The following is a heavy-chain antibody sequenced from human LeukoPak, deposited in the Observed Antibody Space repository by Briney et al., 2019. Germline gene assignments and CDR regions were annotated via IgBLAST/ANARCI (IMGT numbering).Heavy chain of an antibody. J-gene: IGHJ3*02. Sequence: SETLSLTCTVSGGSISISSSYWGWIRQPPGKGLEWVGSVHYSGNTFYNPSLKSRVTISLDTSKNHFSLKVHSVTAADTAVYYCAREGSAFDIWGQGTMVTVSS. CDR2: VHYSGNT. V-gene: IGHV4-39*07. CDR1: GGSISISSSY. CDR3: AREGSAFDI.